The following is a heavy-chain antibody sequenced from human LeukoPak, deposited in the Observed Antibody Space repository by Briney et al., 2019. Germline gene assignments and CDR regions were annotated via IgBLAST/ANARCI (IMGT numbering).Heavy chain of an antibody. Sequence: GGSLRLSCSASGFTFNNYGMTWVRQPPGKGLEWVSAIIGSGDTTYYADSVKSRFTISRDNSTNTLYLQMNSLRAEDTALYYCAKDPRGYNYGYVWGQGTLVTVSS. CDR3: AKDPRGYNYGYV. D-gene: IGHD5-18*01. CDR1: GFTFNNYG. J-gene: IGHJ4*02. V-gene: IGHV3-23*01. CDR2: IIGSGDTT.